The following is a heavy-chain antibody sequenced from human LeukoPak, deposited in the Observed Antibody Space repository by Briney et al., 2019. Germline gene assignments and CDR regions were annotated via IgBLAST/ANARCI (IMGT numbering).Heavy chain of an antibody. CDR3: ASEANAVGYCSGGSCASLGH. CDR2: INTNTGNP. V-gene: IGHV7-4-1*02. CDR1: GYTFTSYA. Sequence: ASVKVSCKAPGYTFTSYAMNWVRQAPGQGLEWMGWINTNTGNPTYAQGFTGRFVFSLDTSVSTAYLQISSLKAEDTAVYYCASEANAVGYCSGGSCASLGHWGQGTLVTVSS. D-gene: IGHD2-15*01. J-gene: IGHJ4*02.